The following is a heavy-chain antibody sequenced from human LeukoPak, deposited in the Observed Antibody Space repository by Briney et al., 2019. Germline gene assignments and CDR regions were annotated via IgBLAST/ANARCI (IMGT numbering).Heavy chain of an antibody. CDR1: GFTFGSYT. CDR3: AKPKNYYDSSGYPLDY. Sequence: GGSLRLSCAASGFTFGSYTMNWVRQAPGKGLEWVSAISGSGGSTYYADSVKGRFTISRDNSKNTLYLQMNSLRAEDTAVYYCAKPKNYYDSSGYPLDYWGQGTLVTVSS. J-gene: IGHJ4*02. V-gene: IGHV3-23*01. CDR2: ISGSGGST. D-gene: IGHD3-22*01.